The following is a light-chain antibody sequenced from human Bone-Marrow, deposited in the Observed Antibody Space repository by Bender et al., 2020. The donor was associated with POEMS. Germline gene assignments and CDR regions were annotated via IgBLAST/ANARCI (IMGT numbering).Light chain of an antibody. CDR2: HVS. Sequence: QSALTQPPSASGSPGQSVTISCTGTSSDVGAYNYVSWYQQHPGKVPKLILYHVSNRPSGVSNRFSGSKSGNTASLTISGLQAEDEADYYCSSYSSSSTYVFGGGTKLTVL. CDR1: SSDVGAYNY. J-gene: IGLJ3*02. CDR3: SSYSSSSTYV. V-gene: IGLV2-14*01.